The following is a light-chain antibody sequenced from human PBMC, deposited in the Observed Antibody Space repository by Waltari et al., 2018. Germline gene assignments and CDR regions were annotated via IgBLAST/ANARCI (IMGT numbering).Light chain of an antibody. Sequence: SCRASQSFSRALAWYQQKPGQAPRLLIYGASNRATGIPDRFSGSGSGTYFSLTISSLEPEDFAVYYCQHYLRLPATFGQGTKVEIK. J-gene: IGKJ1*01. CDR2: GAS. CDR1: QSFSRA. CDR3: QHYLRLPAT. V-gene: IGKV3-20*01.